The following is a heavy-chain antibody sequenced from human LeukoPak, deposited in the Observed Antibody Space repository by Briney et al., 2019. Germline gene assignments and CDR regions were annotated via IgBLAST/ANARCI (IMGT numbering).Heavy chain of an antibody. V-gene: IGHV4-31*03. D-gene: IGHD3-10*01. CDR1: GGSISSGGYY. CDR2: IYYSGST. CDR3: ARAGFGESYYYYYYMDV. J-gene: IGHJ6*03. Sequence: SQTLSLTCTVSGGSISSGGYYWSWIRQHPGKGLEWIGYIYYSGSTYYNPSLKSRVTISVDTSKNQSSLKLSSVTAADTAVYYCARAGFGESYYYYYYMDVWGKGTTVTVSS.